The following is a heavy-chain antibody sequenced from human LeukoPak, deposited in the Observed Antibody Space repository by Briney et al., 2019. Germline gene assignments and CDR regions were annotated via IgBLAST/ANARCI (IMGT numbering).Heavy chain of an antibody. CDR2: ISGSGGST. J-gene: IGHJ5*02. V-gene: IGHV3-23*01. CDR1: GFTFSSYA. CDR3: ARAIAARPLGENWFDP. Sequence: GGSLRLSCAASGFTFSSYAMSWVRQAPGKGLEWVSVISGSGGSTYYADSVMGRFTISRDNSKNTLYLQMGSLRAEDMAVYYCARAIAARPLGENWFDPWGQGTLVTVSS. D-gene: IGHD6-6*01.